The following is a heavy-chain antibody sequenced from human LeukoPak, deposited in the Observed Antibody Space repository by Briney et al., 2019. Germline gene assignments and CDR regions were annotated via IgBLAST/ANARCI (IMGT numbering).Heavy chain of an antibody. V-gene: IGHV3-30-3*01. CDR3: ARDDRGYSGYHFDH. CDR1: GFTFSSYT. J-gene: IGHJ4*02. Sequence: GGSLRLSCAASGFTFSSYTLHRVRQAPGKGLEWVAVQDGNNKYYTASVKGRFTISRDNSKNTLYLQMNSLRAEDTAVYYCARDDRGYSGYHFDHWGQGTLVTVSS. CDR2: QDGNNK. D-gene: IGHD5-12*01.